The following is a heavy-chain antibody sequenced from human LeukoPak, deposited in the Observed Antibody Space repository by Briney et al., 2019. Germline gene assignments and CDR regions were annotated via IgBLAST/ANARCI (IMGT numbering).Heavy chain of an antibody. Sequence: GASVKVSCTASGYTFTGYYMHWVRQAPGQGLEWMGWINPNSGGTNYAQKFQGRVTMTRDTSISTAYMELSRLRSDDTAVYYCARESGVAATGLSFDYWGQGTLVTVSS. CDR1: GYTFTGYY. D-gene: IGHD2-15*01. V-gene: IGHV1-2*02. CDR3: ARESGVAATGLSFDY. J-gene: IGHJ4*02. CDR2: INPNSGGT.